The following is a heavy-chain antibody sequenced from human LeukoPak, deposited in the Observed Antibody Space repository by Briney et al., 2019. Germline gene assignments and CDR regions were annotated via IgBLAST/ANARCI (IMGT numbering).Heavy chain of an antibody. CDR1: GYTFTSYG. CDR2: ISAYNGNT. J-gene: IGHJ4*02. CDR3: AGDRARYYDILTGYSPPEFDY. D-gene: IGHD3-9*01. V-gene: IGHV1-18*01. Sequence: ASVKVSCKASGYTFTSYGISWVRQAPGQGLEWMGWISAYNGNTNYAQKLQGRVTMTTDTSTSTAYMELRSLRSDDTAVYYCAGDRARYYDILTGYSPPEFDYWGQGTLVTVSS.